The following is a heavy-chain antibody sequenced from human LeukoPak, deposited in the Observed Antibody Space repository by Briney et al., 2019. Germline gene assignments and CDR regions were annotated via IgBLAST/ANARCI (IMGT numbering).Heavy chain of an antibody. Sequence: ASVKVSCKASGYTFTGYYMHWVRQAPGQGLEWMGWINPNSGGTNYAQKFQGRVTMTRDTSISTAYMELSRLRSDDTAVYYCARDGDCSSTSCYLPWGQGILVTVSS. J-gene: IGHJ5*02. V-gene: IGHV1-2*02. CDR3: ARDGDCSSTSCYLP. CDR2: INPNSGGT. D-gene: IGHD2-2*01. CDR1: GYTFTGYY.